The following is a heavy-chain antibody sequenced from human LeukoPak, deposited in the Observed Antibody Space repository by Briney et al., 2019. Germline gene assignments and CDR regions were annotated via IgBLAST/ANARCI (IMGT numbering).Heavy chain of an antibody. CDR1: GFSFSSYG. J-gene: IGHJ4*02. V-gene: IGHV3-21*01. D-gene: IGHD3-22*01. CDR2: ISSSSSYI. Sequence: PGGSLRLSCAASGFSFSSYGMNWVRQAPGKGLEWVSFISSSSSYIYYADSVKGRFTISRDNARNSLSLQMNSLRAEDTALYYCARDAAWSYYYDPSGYYSRMEYWGQGTLVTVSS. CDR3: ARDAAWSYYYDPSGYYSRMEY.